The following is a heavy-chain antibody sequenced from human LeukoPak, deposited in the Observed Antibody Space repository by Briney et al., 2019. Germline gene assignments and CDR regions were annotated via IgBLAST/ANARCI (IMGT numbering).Heavy chain of an antibody. CDR2: ISGSGGST. CDR3: AKVRGYCSSTSCYNYYYRDV. D-gene: IGHD2-2*02. V-gene: IGHV3-23*01. CDR1: GFTFSSYA. Sequence: PGGSLRLSCAASGFTFSSYAMSWVRQAPGKGLEWVSAISGSGGSTYYADSVKGRFTISRDNSKNTLYLQMNSLRAKDTAVYYCAKVRGYCSSTSCYNYYYRDVWGKGTTVTVSS. J-gene: IGHJ6*03.